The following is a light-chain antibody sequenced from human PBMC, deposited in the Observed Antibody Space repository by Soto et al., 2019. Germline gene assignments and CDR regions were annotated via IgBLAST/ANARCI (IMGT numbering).Light chain of an antibody. Sequence: DIQMTQSPSSLSASVGDRVTITCRASQSISIYLNWYQQKPGKAPKLLIYAASSLQSGVPSRFSAVGSGTDFTLTISSLQPEDFATYYCQQSSSTPPFTFGPGTKVDIK. CDR2: AAS. J-gene: IGKJ3*01. CDR1: QSISIY. V-gene: IGKV1-39*01. CDR3: QQSSSTPPFT.